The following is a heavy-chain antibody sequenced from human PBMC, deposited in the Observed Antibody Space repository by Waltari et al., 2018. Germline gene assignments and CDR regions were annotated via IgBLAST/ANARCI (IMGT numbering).Heavy chain of an antibody. Sequence: EVQLVETGGGLIQPGGSLRLSCAASGLKVSTSFLSWVRQAPGKGLEWVSYMYSGGSAYYIDSVKGLFTISRDNSKNTLYLQMNRLTADDTAVYYCARFYGSGSYFESWGQGALVTVSS. CDR1: GLKVSTSF. J-gene: IGHJ4*02. D-gene: IGHD3-10*01. V-gene: IGHV3-53*02. CDR3: ARFYGSGSYFES. CDR2: MYSGGSA.